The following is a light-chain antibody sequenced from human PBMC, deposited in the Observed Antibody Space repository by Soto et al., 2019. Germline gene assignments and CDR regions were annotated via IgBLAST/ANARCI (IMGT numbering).Light chain of an antibody. CDR2: DVS. CDR1: SSDVGTHNY. J-gene: IGLJ3*02. CDR3: SSYTTSNTQV. Sequence: QSALTQPASVSGFPGQSITISCTGTSSDVGTHNYVSWYQHRPGKAPKLMIYDVSYRPSGVSNRFSGSKSANTASLTISGLQAEDEADYYCSSYTTSNTQVFGGGTKLTVL. V-gene: IGLV2-14*01.